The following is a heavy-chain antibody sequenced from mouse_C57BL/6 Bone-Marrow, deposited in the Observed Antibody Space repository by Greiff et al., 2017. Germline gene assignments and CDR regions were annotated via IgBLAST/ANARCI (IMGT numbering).Heavy chain of an antibody. CDR1: GYTFTIYW. Sequence: QVQLQQPGAELVRPGTSVKLSCKASGYTFTIYWMHWVKQRPGQGLEWIGVIDPSDRSTNYNQKFKGKATLTVDTSSSTAYMQLSSLTSMDSAVYYCASPLYYGGSYRYFDVGGTKATGTVSA. D-gene: IGHD1-1*01. CDR2: IDPSDRST. J-gene: IGHJ1*03. V-gene: IGHV1-59*01. CDR3: ASPLYYGGSYRYFDV.